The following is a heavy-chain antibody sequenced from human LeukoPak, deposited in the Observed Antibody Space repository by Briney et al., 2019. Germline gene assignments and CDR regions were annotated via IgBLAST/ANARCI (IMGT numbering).Heavy chain of an antibody. CDR3: ARSIDSSSWTL. V-gene: IGHV3-21*01. CDR1: GFTFSSYS. J-gene: IGHJ4*02. D-gene: IGHD6-13*01. CDR2: ISSSSSYI. Sequence: GGSLRLSCAASGFTFSSYSMNWVRQAPGKGLEWVLSISSSSSYIYYADSVKGRFTISRDNAKNSLYLQMNSLRAEDTAVYYCARSIDSSSWTLWGQGTLVTVSS.